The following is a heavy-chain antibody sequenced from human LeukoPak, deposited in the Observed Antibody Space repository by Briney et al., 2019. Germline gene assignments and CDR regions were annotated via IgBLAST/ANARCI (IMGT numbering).Heavy chain of an antibody. D-gene: IGHD6-19*01. Sequence: MASETLSLTCTVFGASIRAHYWSWIRQPPGKGLEWIGYIYYSGSTNYNPSLKSRVTISVDTSKNQFSLKLSSVTAADTAVYYCARRGYSSGWYYFDYWGQGTLVTVSS. CDR3: ARRGYSSGWYYFDY. CDR2: IYYSGST. V-gene: IGHV4-59*08. CDR1: GASIRAHY. J-gene: IGHJ4*02.